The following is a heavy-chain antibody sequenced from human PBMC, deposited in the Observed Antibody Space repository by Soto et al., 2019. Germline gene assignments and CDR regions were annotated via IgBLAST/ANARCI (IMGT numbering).Heavy chain of an antibody. CDR3: AKVRSSWDHYYYGMDV. V-gene: IGHV3-30*18. Sequence: PGGSLRLSCAASGFTFSSYGMHWVRQAPGKGLEWVAVISYDGSNKYYADSVKGRFTISRDNSKNTLYLQMNSLRAEDTAVYYCAKVRSSWDHYYYGMDVWGQGTTVTVSS. D-gene: IGHD6-13*01. J-gene: IGHJ6*02. CDR1: GFTFSSYG. CDR2: ISYDGSNK.